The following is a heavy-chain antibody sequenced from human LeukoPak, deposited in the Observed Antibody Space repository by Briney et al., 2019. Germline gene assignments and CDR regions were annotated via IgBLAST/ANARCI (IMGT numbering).Heavy chain of an antibody. CDR3: AKDSGSYYSFDY. J-gene: IGHJ4*02. CDR2: ISWNSGSI. Sequence: PGRSLRLSCAASGFTFDDYATHWVRQAPGKGLEWVSGISWNSGSIGYADSVRGRFTISRDNAKNSLYLQMNSLRAEDTALYYCAKDSGSYYSFDYWGQGTLVTVSS. V-gene: IGHV3-9*01. D-gene: IGHD1-26*01. CDR1: GFTFDDYA.